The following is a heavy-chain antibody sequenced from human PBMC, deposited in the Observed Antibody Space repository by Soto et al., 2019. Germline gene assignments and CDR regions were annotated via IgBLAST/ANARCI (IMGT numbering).Heavy chain of an antibody. D-gene: IGHD3-3*01. J-gene: IGHJ4*02. CDR1: AYSISSGYY. V-gene: IGHV4-38-2*01. Sequence: SETLSLTCAVSAYSISSGYYWGWIRQPPGKGLEWIGSIYHSGSTYYNPSLKSRVTIPVDTSKDQFSLKLSSVTAADTAVYYCVSYDFLFCVKLGGGYYFDYWGQGTLVTVS. CDR2: IYHSGST. CDR3: VSYDFLFCVKLGGGYYFDY.